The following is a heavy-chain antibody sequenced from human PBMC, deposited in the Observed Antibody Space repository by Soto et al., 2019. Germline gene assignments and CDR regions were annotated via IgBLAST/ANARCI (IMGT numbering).Heavy chain of an antibody. CDR2: ISTTADSI. J-gene: IGHJ4*02. CDR3: ARNSGDYEVY. D-gene: IGHD4-17*01. V-gene: IGHV3-48*03. Sequence: GGSLRLSCAGSGFTLSSYEMNWVRQAPGKGLEWVSYISTTADSIHYADSVRGRFTISRDNAKNSLYLQMNSLRAEDTAIYYCARNSGDYEVYWGQGTLVTVYS. CDR1: GFTLSSYE.